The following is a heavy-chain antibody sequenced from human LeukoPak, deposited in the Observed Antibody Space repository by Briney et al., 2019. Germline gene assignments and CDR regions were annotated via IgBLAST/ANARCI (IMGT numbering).Heavy chain of an antibody. CDR2: IRYDGSNK. J-gene: IGHJ3*02. CDR3: ATINWADAFDI. V-gene: IGHV3-30*02. CDR1: GFTFNSYG. D-gene: IGHD7-27*01. Sequence: GALRLSLSAAGFTFNSYGMDWVRQASGKGLGGVAFIRYDGSNKYYADSVKGRFTISRDNSKNTLYLQMNSLRAEDTAVYYCATINWADAFDIWGQGTMVTVSS.